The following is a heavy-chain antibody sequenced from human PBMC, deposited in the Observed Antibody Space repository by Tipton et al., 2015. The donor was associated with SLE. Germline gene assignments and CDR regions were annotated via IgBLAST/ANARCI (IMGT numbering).Heavy chain of an antibody. Sequence: QVQLVQSGAEAKKPGASVKVSCKSSGYTFTNYGITWVRQAPGQGLDWMGWVSTYSGNTHYAQKVQGRVTMTTDTSTSTAYMELRSLRSDDTAVYYCARFDVSMAEGAFDIWGQGTMVTVSS. J-gene: IGHJ3*02. D-gene: IGHD2/OR15-2a*01. CDR2: VSTYSGNT. CDR1: GYTFTNYG. CDR3: ARFDVSMAEGAFDI. V-gene: IGHV1-18*01.